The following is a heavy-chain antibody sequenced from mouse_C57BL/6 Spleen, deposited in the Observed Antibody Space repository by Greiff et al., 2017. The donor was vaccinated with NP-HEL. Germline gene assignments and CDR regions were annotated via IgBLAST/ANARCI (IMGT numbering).Heavy chain of an antibody. Sequence: QVQLKESGAELVKPGASVKISCKASGYAFSSYWMNWVKQRPGKGLEWIGQIYPGDGDTNYNGKFKGKATLTADKSSSTAYMQLISRTSEDSAVYFCARPNYGSSYAMYYWGQGTSVTVSS. CDR3: ARPNYGSSYAMYY. CDR2: IYPGDGDT. J-gene: IGHJ4*01. V-gene: IGHV1-80*01. CDR1: GYAFSSYW. D-gene: IGHD1-1*01.